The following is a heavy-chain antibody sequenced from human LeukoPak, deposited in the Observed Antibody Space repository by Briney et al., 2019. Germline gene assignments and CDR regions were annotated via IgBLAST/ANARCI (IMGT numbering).Heavy chain of an antibody. J-gene: IGHJ6*02. CDR1: GFTFSNYA. CDR3: AKYFGSGSYYFGMDV. CDR2: ISFRGDST. Sequence: GSLRLSCEASGFTFSNYAMSWVRQAPGKGLEWVSGISFRGDSTYYADSVKGRFTISRDNSQNTLYLQMNSLSGEDTAVYSCAKYFGSGSYYFGMDVWGQGTTVTVSS. V-gene: IGHV3-23*01. D-gene: IGHD3-10*01.